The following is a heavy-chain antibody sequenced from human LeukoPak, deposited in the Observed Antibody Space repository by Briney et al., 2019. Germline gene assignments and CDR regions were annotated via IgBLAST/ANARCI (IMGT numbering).Heavy chain of an antibody. Sequence: GRSLRLSCAASGFIFYDYALSWVRQAPGKGLESISIISGSGDTTYYADSVKGRFTISRDNSKNTLYLQMNSLRVEDTAVYYCAKHLWRDLLYFGEGYYFGSWGQGTLVTVSS. CDR3: AKHLWRDLLYFGEGYYFGS. CDR2: ISGSGDTT. J-gene: IGHJ4*02. D-gene: IGHD3-10*01. CDR1: GFIFYDYA. V-gene: IGHV3-23*01.